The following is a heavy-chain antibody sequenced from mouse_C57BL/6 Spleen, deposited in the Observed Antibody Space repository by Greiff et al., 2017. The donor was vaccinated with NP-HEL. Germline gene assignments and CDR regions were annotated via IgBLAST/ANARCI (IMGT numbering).Heavy chain of an antibody. CDR2: IDPENGDT. CDR1: GFTITDDY. CDR3: ARDYYSMDFGY. Sequence: VQLQQSGAELVRPGASVKLSCTASGFTITDDYMHWVKQRPEQGLEWIGWIDPENGDTEYASKFKSKATITADTSSNTAYLQLSSLTSEDTAVYYCARDYYSMDFGYWGQCATLTVDS. J-gene: IGHJ2*01. D-gene: IGHD2-5*01. V-gene: IGHV14-4*01.